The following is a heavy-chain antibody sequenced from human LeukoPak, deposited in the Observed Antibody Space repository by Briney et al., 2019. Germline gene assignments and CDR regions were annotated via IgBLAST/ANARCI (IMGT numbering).Heavy chain of an antibody. Sequence: PSETLSLTCAVSGVSISTSEWWIWVRQPPGQGLEWIGEIHRDGRTRYNSSLTSRVTMSMDYSKNQFSLNVRFVTAADTAIYYCGKTDIYFNPIDYWGPGSLVTVSS. D-gene: IGHD3-9*01. CDR1: GVSISTSEW. CDR2: IHRDGRT. J-gene: IGHJ4*02. V-gene: IGHV4-4*02. CDR3: GKTDIYFNPIDY.